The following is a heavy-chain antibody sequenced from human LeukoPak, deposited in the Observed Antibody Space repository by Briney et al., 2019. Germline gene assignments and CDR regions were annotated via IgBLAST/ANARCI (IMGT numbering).Heavy chain of an antibody. Sequence: PGGSLRLSCAASGFTFSSRAMTWVRQAPGKGLEWVSAISGSGASTYYADSVKGRFTISRDGSKKTLYLQMNSLRPEDTAIYYCAKDRATTVVGDASDIWGQGTMVTVSS. J-gene: IGHJ3*02. V-gene: IGHV3-23*01. D-gene: IGHD4-23*01. CDR2: ISGSGAST. CDR1: GFTFSSRA. CDR3: AKDRATTVVGDASDI.